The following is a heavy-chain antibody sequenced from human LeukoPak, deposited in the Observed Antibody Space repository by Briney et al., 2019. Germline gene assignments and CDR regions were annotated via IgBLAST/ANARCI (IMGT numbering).Heavy chain of an antibody. V-gene: IGHV1-46*01. CDR2: INPSGGST. D-gene: IGHD2-2*01. CDR3: ARVSDCSSTSCYGLFDY. Sequence: ASVKVSCKASGGTFSSYAISWVRQAPGQGLEWMGIINPSGGSTSYAQKFQGRVTMTRDTSTSTVYMELRSLRSDDTAVYYCARVSDCSSTSCYGLFDYWGQGTLVTVSS. J-gene: IGHJ4*02. CDR1: GGTFSSYA.